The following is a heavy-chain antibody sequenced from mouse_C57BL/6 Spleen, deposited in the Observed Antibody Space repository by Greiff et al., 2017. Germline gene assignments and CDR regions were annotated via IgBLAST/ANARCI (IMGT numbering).Heavy chain of an antibody. J-gene: IGHJ2*01. CDR2: INPGSGGT. V-gene: IGHV1-54*01. CDR1: GYAFTNYL. D-gene: IGHD1-1*01. Sequence: VMLVESGAELVRPGTSVKVSCKASGYAFTNYLIEWVKQRPGQGLEWIGVINPGSGGTNYNEKFKGKATLTADKSSSTAYMQLSSLTSEDSAVYFCAIGSSLFDYWGQGTTLTVSS. CDR3: AIGSSLFDY.